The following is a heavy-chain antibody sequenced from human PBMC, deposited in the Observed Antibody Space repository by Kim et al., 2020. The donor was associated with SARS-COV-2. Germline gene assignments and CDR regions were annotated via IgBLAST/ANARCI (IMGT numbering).Heavy chain of an antibody. J-gene: IGHJ5*02. D-gene: IGHD6-19*01. Sequence: ASVKVSCKASGYTFTSYDINWVRQATGQGLEWMGWMNHNSGNTGYVQKFQGRVTMTRNTSISTAYMELSSLRSEDTAVYYCARRRVAANNWFDPWGQGTLVTVSS. CDR1: GYTFTSYD. CDR3: ARRRVAANNWFDP. CDR2: MNHNSGNT. V-gene: IGHV1-8*01.